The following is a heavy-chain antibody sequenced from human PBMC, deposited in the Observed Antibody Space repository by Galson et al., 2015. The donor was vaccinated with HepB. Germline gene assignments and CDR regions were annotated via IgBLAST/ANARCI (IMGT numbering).Heavy chain of an antibody. J-gene: IGHJ5*02. D-gene: IGHD1-14*01. Sequence: SVKVSCKASGYTFTQYGISWVRQAPGHGLEWMGWISGYNANTNYAQNVQGRVTMTIDTSTSTVYMELRSLTYDDPAWYYCARARYDTSAPDHWGQGTLVTVSS. CDR3: ARARYDTSAPDH. CDR1: GYTFTQYG. CDR2: ISGYNANT. V-gene: IGHV1-18*01.